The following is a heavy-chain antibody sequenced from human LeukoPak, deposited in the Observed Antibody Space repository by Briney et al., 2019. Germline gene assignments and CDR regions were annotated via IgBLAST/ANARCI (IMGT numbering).Heavy chain of an antibody. CDR1: GFTFSSYA. J-gene: IGHJ5*02. CDR3: AKARGYSSSSENNWFDP. V-gene: IGHV3-23*01. CDR2: ISGSGEST. D-gene: IGHD6-6*01. Sequence: GGSLRPSCTASGFTFSSYAMNWVRQAPGKGLEWVSAISGSGESTYYADSVKGRFTISRENSKSTLYLQMNSLRAEDTALYYCAKARGYSSSSENNWFDPWGQGTLVTVSS.